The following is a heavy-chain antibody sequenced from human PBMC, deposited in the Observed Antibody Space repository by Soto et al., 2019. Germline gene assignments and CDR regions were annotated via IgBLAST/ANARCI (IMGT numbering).Heavy chain of an antibody. J-gene: IGHJ4*02. CDR1: GYSISSGYY. Sequence: SETLSLTCVVSGYSISSGYYWVWIRQPPGKGLEWIGSIHHSGNTYYTPSLKSRVTISVDTSKNHFSLKLRSVTAADTAVYSCSIRVTPTGFDYWGQGTLVTVS. V-gene: IGHV4-38-2*01. CDR2: IHHSGNT. CDR3: SIRVTPTGFDY. D-gene: IGHD2-21*02.